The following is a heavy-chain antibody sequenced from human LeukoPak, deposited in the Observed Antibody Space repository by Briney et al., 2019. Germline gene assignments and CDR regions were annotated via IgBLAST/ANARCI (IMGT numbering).Heavy chain of an antibody. J-gene: IGHJ5*02. CDR3: ASYENYYDSSGYLA. D-gene: IGHD3-22*01. V-gene: IGHV3-66*01. Sequence: GGSLRLSCAASGFTVSSNYMSWVRQAPGKGLEWVSIIYSGGSTYYADSVKGRFTISRDNAKNSLYLQMNSLRAEDTAVYYCASYENYYDSSGYLAWGQGTLVTVSS. CDR1: GFTVSSNY. CDR2: IYSGGST.